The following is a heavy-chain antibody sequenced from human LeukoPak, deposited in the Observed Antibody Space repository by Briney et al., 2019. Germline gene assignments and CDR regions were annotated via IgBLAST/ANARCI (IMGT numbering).Heavy chain of an antibody. V-gene: IGHV4-39*01. D-gene: IGHD4-23*01. CDR1: GGSISSSSYY. CDR2: IYYTGSS. Sequence: PSETLSLTCTDSGGSISSSSYYWGWIRQPPGKGLEWIGSIYYTGSSYYNPSLKSRVTISVDTSKNQFSLKLSSVTAADTAVYYCARLHYGGNYGYYYYYMDVWGKGTTVTISS. J-gene: IGHJ6*03. CDR3: ARLHYGGNYGYYYYYMDV.